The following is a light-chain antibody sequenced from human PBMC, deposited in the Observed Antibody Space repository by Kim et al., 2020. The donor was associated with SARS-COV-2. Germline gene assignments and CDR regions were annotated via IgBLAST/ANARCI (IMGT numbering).Light chain of an antibody. J-gene: IGLJ3*02. CDR3: LLLYTSTWV. V-gene: IGLV7-43*01. CDR2: RTT. Sequence: VPLTCASRTDAVTSGCYPTLLQQKPAHAPRTLIYRTTTTLSWTPARFSGSLLADKAALTISGVQPEDEADYYCLLLYTSTWVFGGGTQLTVL. CDR1: TDAVTSGCY.